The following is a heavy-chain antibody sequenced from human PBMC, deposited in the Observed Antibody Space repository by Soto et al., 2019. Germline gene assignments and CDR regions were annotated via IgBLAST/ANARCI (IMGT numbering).Heavy chain of an antibody. V-gene: IGHV3-23*01. D-gene: IGHD6-13*01. CDR1: GFPFSSYA. CDR3: AKCIAAAGPLRSPSFDY. Sequence: GGSLRLSCAASGFPFSSYAMSWVRQAPGKGLEWVSAISGSGGSTYYADSVKGRFTISRDNSKNTLYLQMNSLRAEDTAVYYCAKCIAAAGPLRSPSFDYWGQGTLVTVSS. J-gene: IGHJ4*02. CDR2: ISGSGGST.